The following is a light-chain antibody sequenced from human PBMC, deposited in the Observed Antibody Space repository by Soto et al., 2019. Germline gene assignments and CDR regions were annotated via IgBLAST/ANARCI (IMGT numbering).Light chain of an antibody. Sequence: IHMTQSPSTLSGSGGDRVTITFRASQTISSWLAWYQQKPGKAPKLLIYKAPTLKSGVPSRFSGSGSGTEFTLTISSLQPDDFATYYCQHYNSYSEAFGQGTKVDIK. CDR2: KAP. J-gene: IGKJ1*01. CDR1: QTISSW. V-gene: IGKV1-5*03. CDR3: QHYNSYSEA.